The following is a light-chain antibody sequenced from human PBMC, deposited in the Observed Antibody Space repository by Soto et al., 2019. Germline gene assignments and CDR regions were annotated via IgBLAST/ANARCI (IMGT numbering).Light chain of an antibody. Sequence: DLQMTQSPSTLSTCVEDRGTITCRASQSISNWLAWYQQKPGKAPKLLIYKASIVESGVPSRFNGSGAGTEFTLTISSLHAAYFASYYCQLYNTYWTFGRGTKVDIK. CDR3: QLYNTYWT. CDR2: KAS. V-gene: IGKV1-5*03. CDR1: QSISNW. J-gene: IGKJ1*01.